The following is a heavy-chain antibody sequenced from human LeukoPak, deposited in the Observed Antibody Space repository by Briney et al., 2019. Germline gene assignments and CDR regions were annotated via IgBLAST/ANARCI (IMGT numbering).Heavy chain of an antibody. V-gene: IGHV3-30*03. CDR2: ISYDESNR. Sequence: PGRSLRLSCAASGFTFSSYVMHWVRQAPGKGLEWVAVISYDESNRYYADSVKGRFTISRENSKNTLYLQMNSLRAEDTAVYYCARAMVRGDPIVYYYGMDVWGKGTTVAVSS. CDR3: ARAMVRGDPIVYYYGMDV. J-gene: IGHJ6*04. D-gene: IGHD3-10*01. CDR1: GFTFSSYV.